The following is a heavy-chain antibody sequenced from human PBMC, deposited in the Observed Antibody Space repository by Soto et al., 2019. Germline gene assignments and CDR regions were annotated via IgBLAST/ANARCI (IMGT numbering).Heavy chain of an antibody. CDR1: GFTFGDYA. CDR3: TRTQGGGRTYYDFWSGYYTYYYYYGMDV. J-gene: IGHJ6*02. CDR2: IRSKAYGGTT. Sequence: EVQLVESGGGLVQPGRSLRLSCTASGFTFGDYAMSWVRQAPGKGLEWVGFIRSKAYGGTTEYAASVKGRFTISRDDSKSIAYLQMNSLKTEDTAVYYCTRTQGGGRTYYDFWSGYYTYYYYYGMDVWGQGTTVTVSS. V-gene: IGHV3-49*04. D-gene: IGHD3-3*01.